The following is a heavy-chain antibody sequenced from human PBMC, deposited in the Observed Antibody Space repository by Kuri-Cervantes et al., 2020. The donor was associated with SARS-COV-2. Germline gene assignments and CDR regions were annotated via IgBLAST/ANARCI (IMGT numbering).Heavy chain of an antibody. D-gene: IGHD4-17*01. CDR3: ARVMYGDYPGHHDTFDV. CDR2: LSSSSSYI. CDR1: GFIFGNYM. Sequence: GESLKISCGGAGFIFGNYMMNWVRQAPGKGLEWVSSLSSSSSYIYYADAVRGRFTISRDDARNSLHLQMNSLRVDDTAVYYCARVMYGDYPGHHDTFDVWAQGTLVTVSS. J-gene: IGHJ3*01. V-gene: IGHV3-21*01.